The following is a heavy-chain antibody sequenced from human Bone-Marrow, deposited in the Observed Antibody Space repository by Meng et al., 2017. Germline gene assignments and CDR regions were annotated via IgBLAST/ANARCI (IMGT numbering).Heavy chain of an antibody. Sequence: QVQLQESGPGLVKPSGTLSLTCAVSGGSISSSNWWSWVRQPPGKGLEWIGEIYHSGSTHYNPSLKSQVTISINKSKIQFFLKLSSVTAADTAVYYCARAPISHLDGTLRAFDYWGQGTLVTVSS. CDR3: ARAPISHLDGTLRAFDY. J-gene: IGHJ4*02. V-gene: IGHV4-4*02. CDR1: GGSISSSNW. CDR2: IYHSGST.